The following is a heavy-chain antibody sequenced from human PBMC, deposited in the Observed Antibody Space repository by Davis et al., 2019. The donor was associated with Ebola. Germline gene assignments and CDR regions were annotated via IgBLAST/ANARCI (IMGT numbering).Heavy chain of an antibody. Sequence: GESLKISCAASGFTFSNYWIHWVRLAPGKGPVWVSRINTDGTTTTYADSVKGRFTISRDNAKNTLYLQMNSLRAEDTAVYYCVREWGGGPFNYWGQGTLVTVSS. CDR1: GFTFSNYW. D-gene: IGHD2-15*01. CDR2: INTDGTTT. J-gene: IGHJ4*02. CDR3: VREWGGGPFNY. V-gene: IGHV3-74*01.